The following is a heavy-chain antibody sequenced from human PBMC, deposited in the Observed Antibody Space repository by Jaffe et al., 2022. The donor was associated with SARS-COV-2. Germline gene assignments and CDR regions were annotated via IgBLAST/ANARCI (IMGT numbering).Heavy chain of an antibody. CDR1: GFTFSSYG. J-gene: IGHJ4*02. CDR3: ARTSIAVAGLLDY. V-gene: IGHV3-33*01. CDR2: IWYDGSNK. D-gene: IGHD6-19*01. Sequence: QVQLVESGGGVVQPGRSLRLSCAASGFTFSSYGMHWVRQAPGKGLEWVAVIWYDGSNKYYADSVKGRFTISRDNSKNTLYLQMNSLRAEDTAVYYCARTSIAVAGLLDYWGQGTLVTVSS.